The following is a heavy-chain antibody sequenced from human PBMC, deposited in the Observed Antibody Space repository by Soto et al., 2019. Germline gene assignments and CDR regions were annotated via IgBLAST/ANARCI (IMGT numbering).Heavy chain of an antibody. CDR2: INTDNGNT. Sequence: ASVKVSCKASGYTFTNSGIIWVRQAPGQGLEWLGWINTDNGNTNYAQHLQGRVTLTTDTSTSTAYMDLRSLRSDDTAVYYCARDQGITTFSVSSMYYYGMDVWGPGPTVTVS. CDR3: ARDQGITTFSVSSMYYYGMDV. V-gene: IGHV1-18*01. D-gene: IGHD3-3*01. J-gene: IGHJ6*02. CDR1: GYTFTNSG.